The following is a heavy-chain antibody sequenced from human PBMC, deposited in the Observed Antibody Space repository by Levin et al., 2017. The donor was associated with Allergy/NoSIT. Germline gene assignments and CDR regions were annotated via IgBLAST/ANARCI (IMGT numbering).Heavy chain of an antibody. D-gene: IGHD1-1*01. V-gene: IGHV3-23*01. J-gene: IGHJ3*01. CDR3: AKKQGGTSGFSFDV. Sequence: SGGSLRLSCAASGFPFSDYAMTWVRQAPGKGLEWVSVITGGGSSTYYGDSVKGRFTVSRDNSKNTLYLELNSLRAEDTALYYCAKKQGGTSGFSFDVWGQGTMVTVSS. CDR2: ITGGGSST. CDR1: GFPFSDYA.